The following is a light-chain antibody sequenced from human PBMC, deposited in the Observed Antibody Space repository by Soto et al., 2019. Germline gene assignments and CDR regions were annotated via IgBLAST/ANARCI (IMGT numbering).Light chain of an antibody. V-gene: IGKV3-20*01. J-gene: IGKJ1*01. Sequence: MGVAQAPAHRCSFSGGRVYLYSRASQYINTRLAWYQHRPGQAPRLLIYQTSIRAAGIPARFSASGSGTDFTLTISRLEPEDFAVYYCQQYGSSGTFGQGTKVDIK. CDR1: QYINTR. CDR3: QQYGSSGT. CDR2: QTS.